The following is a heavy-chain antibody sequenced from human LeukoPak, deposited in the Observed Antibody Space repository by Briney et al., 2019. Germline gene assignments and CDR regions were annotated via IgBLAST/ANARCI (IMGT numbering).Heavy chain of an antibody. Sequence: GGSLRLSCAASGFTFDDYAMHWVRHAPGKGLEWVSGISWNSGSIGYADSVKGRFTISRDNAKNSLYLQMNSLRAEDTALYYCAKDIYYGSGSYYMDYWGQGTLVTVSS. J-gene: IGHJ4*02. V-gene: IGHV3-9*01. CDR3: AKDIYYGSGSYYMDY. CDR2: ISWNSGSI. D-gene: IGHD3-10*01. CDR1: GFTFDDYA.